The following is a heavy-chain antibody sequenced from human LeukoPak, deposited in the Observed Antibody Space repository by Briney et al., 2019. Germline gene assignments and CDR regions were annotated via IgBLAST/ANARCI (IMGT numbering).Heavy chain of an antibody. D-gene: IGHD3-10*01. CDR3: SNTRKCGSGSPRPAFDI. J-gene: IGHJ3*02. V-gene: IGHV3-30*02. Sequence: PGGSLRLSCAASGFTFSSYGIHWVGQAPAKGLEWVTFIRYDGSNKYKAGSVKGRFTISRDNSKHTVYLQMTSLRAEYTAAYYLSNTRKCGSGSPRPAFDIWGQGTMVSVSS. CDR1: GFTFSSYG. CDR2: IRYDGSNK.